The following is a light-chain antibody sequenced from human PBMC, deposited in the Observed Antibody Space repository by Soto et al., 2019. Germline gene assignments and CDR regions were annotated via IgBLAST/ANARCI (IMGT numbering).Light chain of an antibody. J-gene: IGKJ1*01. CDR2: AAS. Sequence: QLTQSPSSLSASVGDRVIITCRASQSVSRSLNWYQQKPGQPPKLLLYAASTLHSGVPSRFSGSGSGTEFTLTISSLQPEDFATYYCQQNAITPPWTFGQGTKLDIK. CDR3: QQNAITPPWT. V-gene: IGKV1-39*01. CDR1: QSVSRS.